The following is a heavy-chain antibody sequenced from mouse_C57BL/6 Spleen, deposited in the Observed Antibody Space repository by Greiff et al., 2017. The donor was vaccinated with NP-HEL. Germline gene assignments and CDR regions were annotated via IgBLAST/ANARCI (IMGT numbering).Heavy chain of an antibody. J-gene: IGHJ4*01. CDR2: ISSGSSTI. V-gene: IGHV5-17*01. CDR1: GFTFSDYG. D-gene: IGHD2-3*01. Sequence: EVKLVESGGGLVKPGGSLKLSCAASGFTFSDYGMHWVRQAPEKGLEWVAYISSGSSTIYYADTVKGRFTISRDNAKNTLFLQMTSLRSEDTAMYYCARIYDGYYEGYAMDYWGQGTSVTVSS. CDR3: ARIYDGYYEGYAMDY.